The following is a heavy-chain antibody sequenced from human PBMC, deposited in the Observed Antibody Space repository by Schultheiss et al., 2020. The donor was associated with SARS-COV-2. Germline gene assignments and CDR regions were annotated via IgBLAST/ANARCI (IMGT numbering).Heavy chain of an antibody. D-gene: IGHD5-12*01. CDR2: INHSGST. V-gene: IGHV4-39*07. CDR1: GGSISSGGYY. J-gene: IGHJ4*02. Sequence: SETLSLTCAVSGGSISSGGYYWSWIRQPPGKGLEWIGEINHSGSTNYNPSLKSRVTISVDTSKNQFSLKLSSVTAADTAVYYCAGSGYDFGLFDYWGQGTLVTVSS. CDR3: AGSGYDFGLFDY.